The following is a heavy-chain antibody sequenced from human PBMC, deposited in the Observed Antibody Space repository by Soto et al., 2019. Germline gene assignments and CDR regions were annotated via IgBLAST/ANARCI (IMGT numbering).Heavy chain of an antibody. CDR3: AHKGGRGAGMDV. CDR1: GFSVSTSGVG. V-gene: IGHV2-5*02. D-gene: IGHD2-15*01. J-gene: IGHJ6*02. CDR2: IYWDNDK. Sequence: QITLKESGPTLVKPTQTLTLTCTFSGFSVSTSGVGVAWIRQSPGKALEWLALIYWDNDKRYSPFLQSRVTITKDTSKDHAVLTKTNMDTVENATYFLAHKGGRGAGMDVWGQGTKVTVSS.